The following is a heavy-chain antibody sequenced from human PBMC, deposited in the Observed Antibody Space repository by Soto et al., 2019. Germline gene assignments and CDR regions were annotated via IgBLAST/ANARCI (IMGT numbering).Heavy chain of an antibody. D-gene: IGHD2-2*01. CDR1: GYTFTSYD. CDR2: MNPNSGNT. Sequence: GTSVKVSCKASGYTFTSYDINWVRQATGQGLEWMGWMNPNSGNTGYAQKFQGRVTMTRNTSISTAYMELSSLRSEDTAVYYCASLGYCSSTSCKGWFDPWGQGTLVTVSS. J-gene: IGHJ5*02. V-gene: IGHV1-8*01. CDR3: ASLGYCSSTSCKGWFDP.